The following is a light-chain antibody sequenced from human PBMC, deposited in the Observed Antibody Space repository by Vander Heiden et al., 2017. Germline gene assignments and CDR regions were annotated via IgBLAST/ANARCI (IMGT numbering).Light chain of an antibody. Sequence: EIVLTQPPGTLSLSPGERATLPCRASQSVSSSYLAWYQQKPGQAPRLLIYGASSRATGIPDRFSGSGSGTDFTLTISRLEPEDFAVYYCQQYGSSPRVTFGGGTKVEIK. CDR1: QSVSSSY. CDR2: GAS. J-gene: IGKJ4*01. CDR3: QQYGSSPRVT. V-gene: IGKV3-20*01.